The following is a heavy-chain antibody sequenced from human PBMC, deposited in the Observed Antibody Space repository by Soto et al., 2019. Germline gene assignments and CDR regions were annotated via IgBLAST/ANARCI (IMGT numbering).Heavy chain of an antibody. CDR1: GFTFSSYS. CDR2: ISSARDYI. CDR3: ARWVGSGTYSPTYFDY. Sequence: EVQLVESGGGLVKPGGSLRLSCAASGFTFSSYSVNWVRQAPGKGLEWVSSISSARDYIYYAESVKGRFTISRDNAKNSLYLQMNSLRAEDTAVYYCARWVGSGTYSPTYFDYWGQGTLVTVSS. D-gene: IGHD3-10*01. J-gene: IGHJ4*02. V-gene: IGHV3-21*01.